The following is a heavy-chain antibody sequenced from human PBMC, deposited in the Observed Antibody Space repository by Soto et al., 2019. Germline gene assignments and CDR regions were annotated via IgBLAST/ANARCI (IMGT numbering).Heavy chain of an antibody. CDR3: ARALGYYGSGSYYKVPYYSDY. CDR2: IYSGGST. Sequence: GGSLRLSCAASGFTVSSNYMSWVRQAPGKGLECVSVIYSGGSTYYADSVKGRFTISRHNSKNTLYLQMNSLRAEDTAVYYCARALGYYGSGSYYKVPYYSDYWGQGTLVTVSS. D-gene: IGHD3-10*01. CDR1: GFTVSSNY. V-gene: IGHV3-53*04. J-gene: IGHJ4*02.